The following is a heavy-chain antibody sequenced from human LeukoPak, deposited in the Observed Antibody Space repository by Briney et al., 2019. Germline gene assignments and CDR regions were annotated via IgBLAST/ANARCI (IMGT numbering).Heavy chain of an antibody. CDR3: ARGGVGYYYMDV. Sequence: PSQALSLTCSVSDGSISTHYWTWIRQPPGKGLEWIGYIYKSGSTKYNPFLKSRVSFSLDTTKNQLSLNLTSVTAADTAVYYCARGGVGYYYMDVWGKGTTVIVSS. CDR1: DGSISTHY. CDR2: IYKSGST. J-gene: IGHJ6*03. D-gene: IGHD3-16*01. V-gene: IGHV4-59*11.